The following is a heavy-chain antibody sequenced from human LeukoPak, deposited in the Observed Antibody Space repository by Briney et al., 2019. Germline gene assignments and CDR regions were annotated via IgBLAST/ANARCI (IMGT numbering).Heavy chain of an antibody. CDR3: AKASVEMAAIVAFDI. D-gene: IGHD5-24*01. V-gene: IGHV3-23*01. Sequence: GGSLTLSCAASAFTFSSYAMSWVSQAPGKGLEWVSTIIVSGDTTYYADSVKGRFTITRDNSKNTLYLQMNSLRAEDTAVYYCAKASVEMAAIVAFDIWGQGTMVTVSS. J-gene: IGHJ3*02. CDR1: AFTFSSYA. CDR2: IIVSGDTT.